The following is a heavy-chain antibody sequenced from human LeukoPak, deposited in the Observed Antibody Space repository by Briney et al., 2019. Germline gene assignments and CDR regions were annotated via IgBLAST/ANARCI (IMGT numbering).Heavy chain of an antibody. CDR2: IYCSGST. Sequence: SETLSPTCTVSGGSISSYYWSWIRQPPGKGLEWIRYIYCSGSTNYNPSLKSRVTISVDTSKNQFSLKLSSVTAADTAVYYCARPSVGAEYYFDYWGQGTLVTVSS. CDR1: GGSISSYY. CDR3: ARPSVGAEYYFDY. J-gene: IGHJ4*02. D-gene: IGHD1-26*01. V-gene: IGHV4-59*01.